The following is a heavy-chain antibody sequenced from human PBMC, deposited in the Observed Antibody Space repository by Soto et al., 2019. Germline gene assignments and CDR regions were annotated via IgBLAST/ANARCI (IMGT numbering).Heavy chain of an antibody. CDR3: ARYPGGGGAALDY. CDR1: GFTFSSYA. V-gene: IGHV3-30-3*01. CDR2: ISYDGSNK. Sequence: QVQLVESGGGVVQPGRSLRLSCAASGFTFSSYARHWVRQAPGKGLEWVAVISYDGSNKYYADSVKGRFTISRDNSKNTLYLQMNSLRAEDTAVYYCARYPGGGGAALDYWGQGTLVTVSS. J-gene: IGHJ4*02. D-gene: IGHD3-16*01.